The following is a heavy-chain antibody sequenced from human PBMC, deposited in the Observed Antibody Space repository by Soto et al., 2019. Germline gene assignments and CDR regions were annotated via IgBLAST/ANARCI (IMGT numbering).Heavy chain of an antibody. V-gene: IGHV4-31*02. D-gene: IGHD3-10*01. J-gene: IGHJ4*02. CDR2: TYYRGNT. CDR1: DDSITGGGYF. CDR3: ARGGSGTYHV. Sequence: QVQLQESGPGLVKPSQTLTLTCTVSDDSITGGGYFWTWIRQLPGKGLEWLGSTYYRGNTFYNPSPERRGAISLGPVQGRFSLRVTSVTAADTAIYFCARGGSGTYHVWGQGTLVIVSS.